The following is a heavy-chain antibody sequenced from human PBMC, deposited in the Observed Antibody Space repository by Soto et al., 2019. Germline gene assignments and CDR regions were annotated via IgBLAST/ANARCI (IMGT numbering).Heavy chain of an antibody. CDR1: GGSISSGDYY. CDR2: IYYSGST. Sequence: LSLTCTVSGGSISSGDYYWSWIRQPPGKGLEWIGYIYYSGSTYYNPSLKSRVTISVDTSKNQFSLKLSSVTAADTAVYYCARGTSTGSYYDSSGYYGSDWFDPWGQGTLVTVSS. CDR3: ARGTSTGSYYDSSGYYGSDWFDP. D-gene: IGHD3-22*01. V-gene: IGHV4-30-4*01. J-gene: IGHJ5*02.